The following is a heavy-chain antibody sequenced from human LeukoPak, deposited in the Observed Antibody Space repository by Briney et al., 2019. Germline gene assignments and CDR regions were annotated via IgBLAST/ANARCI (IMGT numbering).Heavy chain of an antibody. V-gene: IGHV3-11*01. Sequence: GGSLRLSCAASGFTFSDYYMSWIGQAPGKGLEWVSYISSSGSTIYYADSVKGRFTISRDNAKNSLYLQMNSLRAEDTAVYYCARVSLYYYYGMDVWGHGTTVTVSS. CDR1: GFTFSDYY. J-gene: IGHJ6*02. CDR2: ISSSGSTI. CDR3: ARVSLYYYYGMDV.